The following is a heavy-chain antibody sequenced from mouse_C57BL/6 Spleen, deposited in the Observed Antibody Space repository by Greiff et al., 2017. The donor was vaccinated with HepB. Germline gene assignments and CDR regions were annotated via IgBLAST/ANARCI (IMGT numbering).Heavy chain of an antibody. V-gene: IGHV1-52*01. CDR2: IDPSDSET. CDR1: GYTFTSYW. Sequence: VKLQQPGAELVRPGSSVKLSCKASGYTFTSYWMHWVKQRPIQGLEWIGNIDPSDSETHYNQKFKDKATLTVDKSSSTAYMQLSSLTSEDSAVYYCARSSPYYFDYWGQGTTLTVSS. J-gene: IGHJ2*01. D-gene: IGHD1-1*01. CDR3: ARSSPYYFDY.